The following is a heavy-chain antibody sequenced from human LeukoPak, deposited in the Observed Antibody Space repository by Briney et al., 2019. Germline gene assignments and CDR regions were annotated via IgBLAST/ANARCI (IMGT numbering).Heavy chain of an antibody. D-gene: IGHD3-3*01. CDR3: ARDPITIFGVADYYYYYMDV. J-gene: IGHJ6*03. Sequence: PGGSLRLSCAASGFTFSSYWMSWVRQAPGKGLKWVANIKQDGSEKYYVDSVKGRFTISRDNAKNSLYLQMNSLRAEDTAVYYCARDPITIFGVADYYYYYMDVWGKGTTVTVSS. V-gene: IGHV3-7*01. CDR2: IKQDGSEK. CDR1: GFTFSSYW.